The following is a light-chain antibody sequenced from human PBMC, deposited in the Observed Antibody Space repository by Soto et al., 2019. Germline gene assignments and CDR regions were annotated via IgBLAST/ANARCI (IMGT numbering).Light chain of an antibody. CDR2: GAS. CDR3: QQRSNWLSIT. CDR1: QSVSLS. V-gene: IGKV3-15*01. Sequence: EIVLTQSPATLSVSLGDSATLSCSGSQSVSLSLAWSQMRPGHTPRLTIYGASTRANDIPDRFSGSGSGTDLTLTISSLEAADSAAYYCQQRSNWLSITFGQGTRLEIK. J-gene: IGKJ5*01.